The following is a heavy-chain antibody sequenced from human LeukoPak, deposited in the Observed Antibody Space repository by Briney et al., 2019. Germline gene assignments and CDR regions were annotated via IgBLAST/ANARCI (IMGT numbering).Heavy chain of an antibody. J-gene: IGHJ4*02. D-gene: IGHD4-23*01. CDR2: VYYSGST. Sequence: SETLSLTCTVSGGSISSYYWSWIRQPPGKGLEWIGYVYYSGSTNYNPSLKSRVTISVDTSKNQFSLKLSSVTAADTAVYYCARKSRESGGNSGFDYWGQGTLVTVSS. CDR1: GGSISSYY. V-gene: IGHV4-59*01. CDR3: ARKSRESGGNSGFDY.